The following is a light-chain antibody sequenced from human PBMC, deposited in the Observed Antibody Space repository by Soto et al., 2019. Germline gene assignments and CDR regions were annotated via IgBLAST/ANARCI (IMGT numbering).Light chain of an antibody. J-gene: IGKJ1*01. CDR2: AAS. V-gene: IGKV1-39*01. CDR1: QSISSY. Sequence: DIQMTQSPASLSSSLRGIVTFTCRASQSISSYLNWYQQKPGKAPKVLIYAASSLQSGVPSRFSGSGSGTDFTLTISSLQPEDFATYYCQQSYSIPWTFGQGTKVDIK. CDR3: QQSYSIPWT.